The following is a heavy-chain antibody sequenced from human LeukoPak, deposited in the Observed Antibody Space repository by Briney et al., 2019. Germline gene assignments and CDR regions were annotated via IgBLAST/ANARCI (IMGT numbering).Heavy chain of an antibody. Sequence: GGSLRLSCVASGFTFNHYAMTWYRQAPGKGLECVAHIKGDASEKHYVDSVKGRFTISRDNAENSLYLQMNSLRAEDTAVYYCARQAGVTWGQGTLVTVSS. CDR2: IKGDASEK. V-gene: IGHV3-7*01. J-gene: IGHJ5*02. D-gene: IGHD6-19*01. CDR1: GFTFNHYA. CDR3: ARQAGVT.